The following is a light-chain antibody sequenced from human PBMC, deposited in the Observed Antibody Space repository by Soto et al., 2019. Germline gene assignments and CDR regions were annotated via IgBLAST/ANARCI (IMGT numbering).Light chain of an antibody. CDR2: EAS. V-gene: IGKV3-15*01. CDR3: QEYNRWPPEFI. CDR1: QTAYKN. Sequence: ELGMTQSPASLSASPGETVTLSCRATQTAYKNLAWYQQKPGQAPRLLIFEASTRATGLPARFSGSGSVTEFTLTIGSLQSEDSAIYYCQEYNRWPPEFIVGPGTRLEIK. J-gene: IGKJ2*01.